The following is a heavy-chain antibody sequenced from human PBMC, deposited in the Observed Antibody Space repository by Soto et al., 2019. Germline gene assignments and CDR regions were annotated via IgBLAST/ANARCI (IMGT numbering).Heavy chain of an antibody. J-gene: IGHJ4*02. CDR1: GGSIRSDDYY. CDR3: SANDYVDRDQ. Sequence: PSETLSLTCTVSGGSIRSDDYYWNWIRQPPGKGLEWIGYIAYSGSSFYNPSLKSRLTISIDASKNRFSLRLTSVTAADTAVDYCSANDYVDRDQWGQGTLVTVYS. D-gene: IGHD3-16*01. CDR2: IAYSGSS. V-gene: IGHV4-30-4*01.